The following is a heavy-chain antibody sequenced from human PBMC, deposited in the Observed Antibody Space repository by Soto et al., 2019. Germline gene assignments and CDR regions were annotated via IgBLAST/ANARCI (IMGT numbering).Heavy chain of an antibody. CDR1: GFTFSTYW. V-gene: IGHV3-74*01. CDR2: INGDGTST. Sequence: EVQLVESGGRLVQPGGSLRLSCAASGFTFSTYWMHWVRQAQGKGLVWVSRINGDGTSTGYADSVKGRFTISRDNARNTLYLQMNSLRADDTAVYYCARAPYPVFDCWGRGTLVAVSS. CDR3: ARAPYPVFDC. J-gene: IGHJ4*02.